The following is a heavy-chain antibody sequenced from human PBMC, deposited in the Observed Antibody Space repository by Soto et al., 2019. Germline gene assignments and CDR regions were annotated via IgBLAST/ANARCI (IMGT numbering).Heavy chain of an antibody. CDR1: GFTFSSYA. CDR3: AKDRGTRDYGDSEYFQH. D-gene: IGHD4-17*01. Sequence: GGSLRLSCAASGFTFSSYAMSWVRQAPGKGLEWVSAISGSGGSTYYADSVKGRFTISRDNSKNTLYLQMNSLRAEDTAVYYCAKDRGTRDYGDSEYFQHWGQGTLVTVSS. CDR2: ISGSGGST. J-gene: IGHJ1*01. V-gene: IGHV3-23*01.